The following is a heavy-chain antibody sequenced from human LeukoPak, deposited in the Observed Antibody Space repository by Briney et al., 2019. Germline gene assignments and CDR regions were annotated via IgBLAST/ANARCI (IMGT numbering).Heavy chain of an antibody. J-gene: IGHJ4*02. Sequence: PGGSLRLSCAASGFPFSSYGMPWVRQAPGKGLEWVAFIPYDGSDKFYADSVKGRFTISRDNSKNTLYLQVKSRRAEDTAVYYCAAITSVTTGDYWGQGTLVTVSS. D-gene: IGHD4-17*01. CDR2: IPYDGSDK. CDR3: AAITSVTTGDY. CDR1: GFPFSSYG. V-gene: IGHV3-30*02.